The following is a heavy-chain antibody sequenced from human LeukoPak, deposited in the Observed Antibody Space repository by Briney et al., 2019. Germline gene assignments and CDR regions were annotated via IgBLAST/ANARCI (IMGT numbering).Heavy chain of an antibody. CDR2: ISSNGGST. D-gene: IGHD3-10*01. CDR3: AREGPMVRGVNWYYFDY. CDR1: GFTFSNYA. Sequence: GGSLRLSCAVSGFTFSNYAMHWVRQAPGKGLEYVSAISSNGGSTYYANSVKGRFTISRDNSKNTLYLQMGSLRGEDMAVYYCAREGPMVRGVNWYYFDYWGQGTLVTVSS. J-gene: IGHJ4*02. V-gene: IGHV3-64*01.